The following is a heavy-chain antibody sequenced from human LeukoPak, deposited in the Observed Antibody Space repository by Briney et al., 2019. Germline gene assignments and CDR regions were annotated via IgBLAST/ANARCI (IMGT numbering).Heavy chain of an antibody. CDR1: RFTFTNYA. Sequence: GGSLRLSCSASRFTFTNYAMHWVRQAPGMGLEWVAVISYDGNNKYYADSVKGRFTISRDNSKNTLYLQMNSLRAEDTAVYYCAKLMASIAVIGNTDYWGQGTLVTVSS. CDR3: AKLMASIAVIGNTDY. V-gene: IGHV3-30*04. J-gene: IGHJ4*02. CDR2: ISYDGNNK. D-gene: IGHD6-19*01.